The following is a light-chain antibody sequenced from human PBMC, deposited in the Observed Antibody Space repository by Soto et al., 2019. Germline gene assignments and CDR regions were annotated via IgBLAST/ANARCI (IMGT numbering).Light chain of an antibody. V-gene: IGKV1-33*01. CDR3: QQYEHLPT. CDR2: DAS. Sequence: QCPSSLSASIGDRVTITFQASQNINNYLNWYQQKPGRAPKLLIYDASNLEAGVPSRFRGSGSGTDFTFTISRLQPEDIATYYCQQYEHLPTFAQGTRLEI. CDR1: QNINNY. J-gene: IGKJ5*01.